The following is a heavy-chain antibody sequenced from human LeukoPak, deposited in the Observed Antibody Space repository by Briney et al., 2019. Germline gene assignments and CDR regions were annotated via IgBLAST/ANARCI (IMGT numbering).Heavy chain of an antibody. V-gene: IGHV1-8*01. CDR3: AGSGYYSYSQNYAMDV. CDR2: MNPNSGNT. CDR1: GYTFTSYD. D-gene: IGHD3-9*01. Sequence: ASVKVSCKASGYTFTSYDINWVRQATGQGLEWMGWMNPNSGNTGYAQKFQGRVTMTRNTSISTAYMELSSLRSEDTAVYYCAGSGYYSYSQNYAMDVWGQGTTVTVSS. J-gene: IGHJ6*02.